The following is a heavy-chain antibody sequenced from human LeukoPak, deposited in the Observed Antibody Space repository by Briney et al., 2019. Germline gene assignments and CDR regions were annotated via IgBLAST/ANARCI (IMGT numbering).Heavy chain of an antibody. CDR3: ARDWTGDGAFDI. CDR2: INPSGGST. J-gene: IGHJ3*02. V-gene: IGHV1-46*01. Sequence: ASVKVSCKASGYTFTSYYMHWVRQAPGQGLKWMGIINPSGGSTSYAQKFQGRVTMTRDTSTSTVYMELSSLRSEDTAVYYCARDWTGDGAFDIWGQGTMVTVSS. D-gene: IGHD3/OR15-3a*01. CDR1: GYTFTSYY.